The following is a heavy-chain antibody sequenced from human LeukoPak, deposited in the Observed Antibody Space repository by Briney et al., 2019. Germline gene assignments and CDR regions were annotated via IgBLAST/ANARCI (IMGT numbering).Heavy chain of an antibody. CDR1: GGSISSSSYY. V-gene: IGHV4-39*07. CDR2: IYYSGST. D-gene: IGHD3-3*01. CDR3: ARDLTYDFWSGPTTFDY. Sequence: SETLSLTCTVSGGSISSSSYYWGWIRQPPGKGLEWIGSIYYSGSTYYNPSLKSRVTISVDTSKNQFSLELSSVTAADTAVYYCARDLTYDFWSGPTTFDYWGQGTLVTVSS. J-gene: IGHJ4*02.